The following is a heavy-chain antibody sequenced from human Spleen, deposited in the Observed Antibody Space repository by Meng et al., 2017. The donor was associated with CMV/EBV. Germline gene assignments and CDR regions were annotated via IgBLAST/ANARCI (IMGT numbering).Heavy chain of an antibody. Sequence: SVSSGSYYWSWIRQPPGKRLEWIGYIYYSGSTNYNPSLKSRVTISVDTSKNQFSLKLSSVTAADTAVYYCAGGYNWNFFGPYYYFDYWGQGTLVTVSS. CDR2: IYYSGST. CDR1: SVSSGSYY. D-gene: IGHD1-7*01. V-gene: IGHV4-61*01. CDR3: AGGYNWNFFGPYYYFDY. J-gene: IGHJ4*02.